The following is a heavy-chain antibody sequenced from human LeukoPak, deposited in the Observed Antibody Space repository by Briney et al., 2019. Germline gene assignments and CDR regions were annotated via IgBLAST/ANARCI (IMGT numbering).Heavy chain of an antibody. CDR1: GFTFSSYT. V-gene: IGHV3-21*01. D-gene: IGHD2-2*01. CDR3: SGRDSSRSPWAY. J-gene: IGHJ4*02. CDR2: ISSSGSYI. Sequence: GGSLRLSCAASGFTFSSYTMNWVRQAPGKGLEWVSSISSSGSYIYYADSLKGRFTISRDNAKNSVYLDMNNLRVDDTGVYYCSGRDSSRSPWAYWGQGTLVSVSS.